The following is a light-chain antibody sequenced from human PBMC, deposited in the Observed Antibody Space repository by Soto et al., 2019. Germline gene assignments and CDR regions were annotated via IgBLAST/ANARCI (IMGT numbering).Light chain of an antibody. V-gene: IGLV9-49*03. CDR2: VDAGGIVG. J-gene: IGLJ2*01. CDR3: GADHGSGSNFVKV. CDR1: SGYSNYR. Sequence: QLVLTQPPSASASLGATVTLTCTLSSGYSNYRVDWYQQRPGKGPRLVMRVDAGGIVGSRGDGIPDRFSVMGSGLDRYLTIKNIQEEDESDYHCGADHGSGSNFVKVFGGGTKLTVL.